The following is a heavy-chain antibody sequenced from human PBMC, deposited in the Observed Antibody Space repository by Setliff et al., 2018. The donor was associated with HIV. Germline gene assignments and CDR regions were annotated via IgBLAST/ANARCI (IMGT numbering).Heavy chain of an antibody. CDR3: ASNFRSGYWYFDL. V-gene: IGHV3-64*02. D-gene: IGHD2-15*01. CDR1: GFAFSNYG. CDR2: ISNTGDHT. J-gene: IGHJ2*01. Sequence: GESLKISCAASGFAFSNYGMHWVRRAPGKRLEYVSAISNTGDHTYYADSVKGRFTISRDNSKNRLDLQMGSLRAEDMAVYYCASNFRSGYWYFDLWGRGTLVTVSS.